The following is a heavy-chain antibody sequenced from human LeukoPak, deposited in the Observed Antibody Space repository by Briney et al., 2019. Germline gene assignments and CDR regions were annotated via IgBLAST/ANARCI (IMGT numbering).Heavy chain of an antibody. J-gene: IGHJ4*02. CDR1: GGSISSYY. CDR3: ARENSGSYREFDY. CDR2: IYTSGST. Sequence: SETLSLTCTVSGGSISSYYWSWIRQPAGKGLEWIGRIYTSGSTNYNASLKSRVSMSVDTSKNQFSLKLSSVTTADTAVFYCARENSGSYREFDYWGQGTLVTVSS. D-gene: IGHD1-26*01. V-gene: IGHV4-4*07.